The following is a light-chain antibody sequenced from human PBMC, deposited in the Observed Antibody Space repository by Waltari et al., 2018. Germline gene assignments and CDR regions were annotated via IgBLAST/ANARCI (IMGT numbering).Light chain of an antibody. Sequence: QSVLTQPPSMSGAPGQSVTISCTGSSSNIGAGLVVPGSQVFPGTAPKLLIYGNNNRPSGVPDRFSGSKSDTSASLAIGGLQAEDEADYYCQSFDIRLSGGVVFGGGTKVTVL. CDR1: SSNIGAGLV. J-gene: IGLJ3*02. CDR3: QSFDIRLSGGVV. V-gene: IGLV1-40*01. CDR2: GNN.